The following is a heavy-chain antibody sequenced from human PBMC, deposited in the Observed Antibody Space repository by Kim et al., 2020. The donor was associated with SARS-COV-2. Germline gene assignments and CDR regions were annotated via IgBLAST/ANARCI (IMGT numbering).Heavy chain of an antibody. Sequence: ASVKVSCKASGYTFTGYYMHWVRQAPGQGLEWMGRINPNSGGTNYAQKFQGWVTMTRDTSISTAYMELSRLRSDDTAVSYCARGKRAGAAGTFDPWGQGTLVTVSS. J-gene: IGHJ5*02. V-gene: IGHV1-2*04. D-gene: IGHD6-13*01. CDR2: INPNSGGT. CDR1: GYTFTGYY. CDR3: ARGKRAGAAGTFDP.